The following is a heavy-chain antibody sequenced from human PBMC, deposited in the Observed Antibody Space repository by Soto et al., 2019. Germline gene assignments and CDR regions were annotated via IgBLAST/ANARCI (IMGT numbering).Heavy chain of an antibody. CDR3: SRRAPEGFDP. CDR1: GGSIISSAYF. CDR2: IDYRGTI. J-gene: IGHJ5*02. V-gene: IGHV4-39*02. Sequence: QLRLKESGPGLARPSETLSLTCTVSGGSIISSAYFWAWIRHPPGQGLQWIASIDYRGTIYKNPSLKSRVTISVDTSKNHFSLKLDSVTAADTAVYYCSRRAPEGFDPWGQGILVNVSS.